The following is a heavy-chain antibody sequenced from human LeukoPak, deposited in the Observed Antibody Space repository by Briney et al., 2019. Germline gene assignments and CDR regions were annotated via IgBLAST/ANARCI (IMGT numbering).Heavy chain of an antibody. CDR1: GFTFSSYS. V-gene: IGHV3-53*01. Sequence: PGGSLRLSCAASGFTFSSYSMNWVRQAPGKGLEWVSVLYSAGSTYYADSVKGRFTISRDNSKNTLYLQMNSLRADDTAVYYCARCGRSSSSQPYFQHWGQGTLVTVSS. D-gene: IGHD6-6*01. CDR3: ARCGRSSSSQPYFQH. J-gene: IGHJ1*01. CDR2: LYSAGST.